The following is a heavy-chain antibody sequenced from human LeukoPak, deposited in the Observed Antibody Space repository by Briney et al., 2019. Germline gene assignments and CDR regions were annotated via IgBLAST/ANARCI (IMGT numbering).Heavy chain of an antibody. CDR2: MYSSGST. CDR3: AREGGPYSSTLRGH. Sequence: PGGSLRLSCAVPRFTVSGNYMSWVRQAPGKGLGWVSVMYSSGSTDYADSVKGRFTISRDNSKNTLYLQMNSLRAEDTAVYYCAREGGPYSSTLRGHWGQGTLVTVSS. D-gene: IGHD6-19*01. V-gene: IGHV3-53*01. CDR1: RFTVSGNY. J-gene: IGHJ4*02.